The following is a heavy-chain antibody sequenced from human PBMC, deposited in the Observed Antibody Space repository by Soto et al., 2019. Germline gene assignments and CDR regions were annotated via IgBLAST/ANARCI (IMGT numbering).Heavy chain of an antibody. CDR3: ARLRIVVVPAAGYYYGMDV. D-gene: IGHD2-2*01. J-gene: IGHJ6*02. V-gene: IGHV6-1*01. CDR1: GDSVSSNSAA. Sequence: SQTLSLTCVISGDSVSSNSAAWNWIRQSPSRGLEWLGRTYYRSKWYNDYAVSVKSRITINPDTSKNQFSLQLNSVTPEDTAVYYCARLRIVVVPAAGYYYGMDVWGQGTTVTVSS. CDR2: TYYRSKWYN.